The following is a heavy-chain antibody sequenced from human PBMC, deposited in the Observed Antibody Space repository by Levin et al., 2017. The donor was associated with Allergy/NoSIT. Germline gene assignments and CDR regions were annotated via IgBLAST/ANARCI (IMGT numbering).Heavy chain of an antibody. Sequence: SQTLSLTCAVYGGSFSGYYWSWIRQPPGKGLEWIGEINHSGSTNYNPSLKSRVTISVDTSKNQFSLKLSSVTAADTAVYYCARGRGAYSGSSYYFDYWGQGTLVTVSS. CDR3: ARGRGAYSGSSYYFDY. CDR2: INHSGST. V-gene: IGHV4-34*01. D-gene: IGHD3-16*01. J-gene: IGHJ4*02. CDR1: GGSFSGYY.